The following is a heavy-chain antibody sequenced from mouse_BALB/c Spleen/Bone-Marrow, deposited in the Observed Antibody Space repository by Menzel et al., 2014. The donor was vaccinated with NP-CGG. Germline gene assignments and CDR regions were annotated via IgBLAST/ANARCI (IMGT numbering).Heavy chain of an antibody. V-gene: IGHV1S130*01. J-gene: IGHJ2*01. Sequence: QVQLKQSGSVLVRPGASVKLSCKASGYTFTSSWMHWAKQRPGQGLEWIGEIHPNSGNTNYNEKLKGKATLTVDTSSSTAYVDLSSLTSEDSAVYYCARGATALDYWGQGTTLTVSS. CDR2: IHPNSGNT. CDR3: ARGATALDY. D-gene: IGHD1-2*01. CDR1: GYTFTSSW.